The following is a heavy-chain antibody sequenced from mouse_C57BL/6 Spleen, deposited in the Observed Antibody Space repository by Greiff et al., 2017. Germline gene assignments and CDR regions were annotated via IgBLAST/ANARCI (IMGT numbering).Heavy chain of an antibody. CDR1: GYAFSSYW. D-gene: IGHD1-1*01. CDR2: IYPGAGDT. J-gene: IGHJ3*01. Sequence: QVQLKQSGAELVKPGASVKISCKASGYAFSSYWMNWVKQRPGKGLEWIGQIYPGAGDTNYNGKFKGKATLTADKSSSTAYMQLSSLTSEDSAVYFCARDYYGSSLAYWGQGTLVTVSA. CDR3: ARDYYGSSLAY. V-gene: IGHV1-80*01.